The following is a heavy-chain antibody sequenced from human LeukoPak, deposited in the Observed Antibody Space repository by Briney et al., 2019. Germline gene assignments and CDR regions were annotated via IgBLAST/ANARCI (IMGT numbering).Heavy chain of an antibody. CDR1: GFTFSSYA. Sequence: PGGSLRLPCAASGFTFSSYAMSWVRQAPGKGLEWVSAISGSGGSTYYADSVKGRFTISRDNSKNTLYLQMNSLRAEDTAVYYCAKGPSGSYSRPRDYWGQGTLVTVSS. V-gene: IGHV3-23*01. J-gene: IGHJ4*02. CDR2: ISGSGGST. D-gene: IGHD1-26*01. CDR3: AKGPSGSYSRPRDY.